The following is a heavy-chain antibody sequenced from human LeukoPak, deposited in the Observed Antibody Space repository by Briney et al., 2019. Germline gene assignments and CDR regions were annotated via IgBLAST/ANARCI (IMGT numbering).Heavy chain of an antibody. J-gene: IGHJ3*02. CDR1: GFTFTTYW. Sequence: PGGSLRLSCAASGFTFTTYWMSWVRQAPGKGLEWVANINQDGIEKYYVASVKGRFTISRDNAKNSMYVQMNSLRAEDTAVYYCARGFVGYYGFDIWGQGTMVTVSS. CDR2: INQDGIEK. D-gene: IGHD5-12*01. V-gene: IGHV3-7*05. CDR3: ARGFVGYYGFDI.